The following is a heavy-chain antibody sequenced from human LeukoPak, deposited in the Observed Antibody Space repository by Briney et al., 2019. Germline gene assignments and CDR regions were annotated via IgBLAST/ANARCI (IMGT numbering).Heavy chain of an antibody. CDR2: ISSAGDNT. Sequence: GGSLRLSCAAAGFTFSTFAMSWDRQAPGKGLEWVSSISSAGDNTYSADSVKGRFTISRDNSKNTLFLQMTSLRADDTAVYYCARDLAVSWGQGTLVTVSS. CDR1: GFTFSTFA. V-gene: IGHV3-23*01. J-gene: IGHJ4*02. CDR3: ARDLAVS.